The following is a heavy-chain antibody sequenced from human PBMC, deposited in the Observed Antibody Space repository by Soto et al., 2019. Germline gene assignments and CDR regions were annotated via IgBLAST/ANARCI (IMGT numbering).Heavy chain of an antibody. Sequence: SETLSLTCTVSGGSISSSSYYWGWIRQPPGKGLEWIGSIYYSGSTYYNPSLKSRVTISVDTSKNQFSLKLSSVTAADTAVYYCARIIYNWNYNWFDPWGQGTLVTVSS. CDR1: GGSISSSSYY. J-gene: IGHJ5*02. D-gene: IGHD1-7*01. V-gene: IGHV4-39*07. CDR3: ARIIYNWNYNWFDP. CDR2: IYYSGST.